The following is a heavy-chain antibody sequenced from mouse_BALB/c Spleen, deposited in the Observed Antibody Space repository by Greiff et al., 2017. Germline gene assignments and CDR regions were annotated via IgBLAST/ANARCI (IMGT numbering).Heavy chain of an antibody. CDR2: ILPGSGST. CDR3: ARGGGLRDYFDY. Sequence: QVQLQQSGAELMKPGASVKISCKATGYTFSSYWIEWVKQRPGHGLEWIGEILPGSGSTNYNEKFKGKATFTADTSSNTAYMQLSSLTSEDSAVYYCARGGGLRDYFDYWGQGTTLTVSS. CDR1: GYTFSSYW. D-gene: IGHD2-2*01. V-gene: IGHV1-9*01. J-gene: IGHJ2*01.